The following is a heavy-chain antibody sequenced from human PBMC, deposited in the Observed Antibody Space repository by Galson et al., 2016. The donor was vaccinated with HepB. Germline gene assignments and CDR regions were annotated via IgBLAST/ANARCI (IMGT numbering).Heavy chain of an antibody. CDR3: AKAPLGTCSGARCSSFDI. CDR1: GFTFNNYA. V-gene: IGHV3-23*01. D-gene: IGHD2-2*01. J-gene: IGHJ3*02. Sequence: SLRLSCAASGFTFNNYAMSWVRQAPRKGLEWVSAFSGSLVTTYYADSVKGRFTISRDNSKNTLYLQMNSLRVEDTAVYYCAKAPLGTCSGARCSSFDIWGQGTMVTVSS. CDR2: FSGSLVTT.